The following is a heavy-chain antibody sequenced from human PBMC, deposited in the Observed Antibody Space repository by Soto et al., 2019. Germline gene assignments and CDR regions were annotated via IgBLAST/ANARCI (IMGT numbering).Heavy chain of an antibody. D-gene: IGHD4-17*01. J-gene: IGHJ4*02. Sequence: ELQLVQSGAEVKKPGESLKISCKGSGYSFASYWIGWVRQMHGKGMEWMGSIYPGDSHTRYSPSFQGQVTISADKSISTAYLQWSSLRASDTAMYYCAISLGTTVTTPFGYWGQGTLVTFSS. CDR2: IYPGDSHT. V-gene: IGHV5-51*03. CDR3: AISLGTTVTTPFGY. CDR1: GYSFASYW.